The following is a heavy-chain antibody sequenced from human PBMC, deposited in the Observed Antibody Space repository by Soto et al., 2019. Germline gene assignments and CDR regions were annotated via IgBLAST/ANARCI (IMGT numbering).Heavy chain of an antibody. Sequence: SVKVTCKASGYTYTGYYMHWVRQAPGQGLEWMGWINPNSGGTNYAQKFQCWVTITRDTSISTAYMELSRLRSDDTAVYYCARAEVVVVAATKEGSSGWSMDVWGQGTTVT. D-gene: IGHD2-15*01. CDR1: GYTYTGYY. V-gene: IGHV1-2*04. CDR2: INPNSGGT. CDR3: ARAEVVVVAATKEGSSGWSMDV. J-gene: IGHJ6*02.